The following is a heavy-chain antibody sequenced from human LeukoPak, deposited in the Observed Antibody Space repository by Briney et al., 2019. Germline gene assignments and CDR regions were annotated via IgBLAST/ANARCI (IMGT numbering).Heavy chain of an antibody. CDR3: ATYRQVLLPFES. CDR2: ISGSGGST. J-gene: IGHJ4*02. Sequence: GGTLRLSCAASGFTFSSYGMSWVHQAPGKGLEWVSAISGSGGSTYYADSVKGRFTISRDNSKNTLYLQMNSLRAEDTAIYYCATYRQVLLPFESWGQGTLVTVSS. CDR1: GFTFSSYG. V-gene: IGHV3-23*01. D-gene: IGHD2-8*02.